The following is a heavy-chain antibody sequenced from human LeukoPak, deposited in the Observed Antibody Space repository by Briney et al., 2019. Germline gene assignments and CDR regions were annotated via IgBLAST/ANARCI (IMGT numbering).Heavy chain of an antibody. CDR3: ARDRSDYFDY. J-gene: IGHJ4*02. Sequence: GGSLRLSCAASGFTFSSYWMHWVRQAPGKGLVWVSRIKSDGSSTSYADSVKGRFTIPRDNAKNTLYLQMNSLRAEDTAVYYCARDRSDYFDYWGQGTLVTVSS. CDR2: IKSDGSST. D-gene: IGHD3-3*01. CDR1: GFTFSSYW. V-gene: IGHV3-74*01.